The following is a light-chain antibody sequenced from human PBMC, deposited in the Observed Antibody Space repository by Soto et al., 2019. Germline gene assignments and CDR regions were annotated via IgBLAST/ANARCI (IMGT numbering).Light chain of an antibody. V-gene: IGLV1-44*01. Sequence: QSVLTQPPSASGTPGQRVTISCSGSSSNIGSNTVNWYQQLPGTAPKLMIYDVSKRPSGVPDRFSGSKSGNTASLTISGLQAEDEADYYCCSYAGSYTFDFGTGTKLTVL. CDR3: CSYAGSYTFD. J-gene: IGLJ1*01. CDR2: DVS. CDR1: SSNIGSNT.